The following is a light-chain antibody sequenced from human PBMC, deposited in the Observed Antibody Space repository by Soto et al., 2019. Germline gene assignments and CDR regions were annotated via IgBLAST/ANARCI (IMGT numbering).Light chain of an antibody. CDR3: QQYGSSPRT. CDR2: GAS. Sequence: EIVLTQSPGTLSLSPGERATLSCRASQTVSSNLAWYQQKPGQAPRLLIYGASSRATGIPDRFSGSGSGTDFTLTISGLEPEDFAVYYCQQYGSSPRTFGQGTKVDNK. V-gene: IGKV3-20*01. J-gene: IGKJ1*01. CDR1: QTVSSN.